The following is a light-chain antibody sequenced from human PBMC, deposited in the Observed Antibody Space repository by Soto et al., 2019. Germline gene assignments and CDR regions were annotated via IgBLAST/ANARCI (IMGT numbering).Light chain of an antibody. J-gene: IGLJ1*01. Sequence: QSVLTQPPSVSAAPGQRATISCSGSSSNIGNNFVSWYQQLPGTAPKLLIYDNSKRFSGIPDRFSGSKSGTSATLGITGLQTGDEADYFCGTWDGSLRAYVFGPGTKVTAL. CDR3: GTWDGSLRAYV. CDR1: SSNIGNNF. V-gene: IGLV1-51*01. CDR2: DNS.